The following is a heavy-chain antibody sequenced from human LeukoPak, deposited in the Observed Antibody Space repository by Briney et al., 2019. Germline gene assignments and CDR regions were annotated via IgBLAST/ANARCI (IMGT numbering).Heavy chain of an antibody. D-gene: IGHD6-13*01. J-gene: IGHJ4*02. Sequence: GGSLRLSCAASGFTFSSYAMSWVRQAPGKGLEWVSAISGSGGSTYYADSVKGRFTISRDNSKNTLYLQMNSLRAEDTAVYYCAKEKEGIAAAGRIFLLGNEANKRKKYFDYWGQGTLVTVSS. CDR3: AKEKEGIAAAGRIFLLGNEANKRKKYFDY. CDR1: GFTFSSYA. V-gene: IGHV3-23*01. CDR2: ISGSGGST.